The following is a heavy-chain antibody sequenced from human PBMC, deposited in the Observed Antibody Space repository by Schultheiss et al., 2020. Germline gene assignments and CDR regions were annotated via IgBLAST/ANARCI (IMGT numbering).Heavy chain of an antibody. CDR1: GFTFSSYW. V-gene: IGHV3-21*01. CDR2: ISSSSSYI. J-gene: IGHJ4*02. CDR3: AKYGRAYSSSWYGVY. Sequence: CGSLRLSCAASGFTFSSYWMHWVRQAPGKGLEWVSSISSSSSYIYYADSVKGRFTISRDNAKNSLYLQMNSLRAEDTAVYYCAKYGRAYSSSWYGVYWGQGTLVTVSS. D-gene: IGHD6-13*01.